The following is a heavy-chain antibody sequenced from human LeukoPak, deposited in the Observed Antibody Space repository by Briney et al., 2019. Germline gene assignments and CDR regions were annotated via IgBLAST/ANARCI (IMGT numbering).Heavy chain of an antibody. CDR2: IYYSGST. CDR3: ARQTGNFDY. CDR1: GGSISSYY. J-gene: IGHJ4*02. D-gene: IGHD7-27*01. Sequence: SETLSLTCTVSGGSISSYYWSWIRQPPGKGLEWIGYIYYSGSTNYNPSLESRVTISVDTSKNQFSLKLSSVTAADTAVYYCARQTGNFDYWGQGTLVTASS. V-gene: IGHV4-59*08.